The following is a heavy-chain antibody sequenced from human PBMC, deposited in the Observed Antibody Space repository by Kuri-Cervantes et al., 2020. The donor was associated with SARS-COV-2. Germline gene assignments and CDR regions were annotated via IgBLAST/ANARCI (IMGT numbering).Heavy chain of an antibody. CDR1: GFTFSSYA. J-gene: IGHJ4*02. D-gene: IGHD2-2*01. CDR2: ISYDGSNK. CDR3: ARSIVVVPAPFDY. Sequence: LSLTCAASGFTFSSYAMHWVRQAPGRGLEWVAVISYDGSNKYYADSVKGRFTISRDNSKNTLYLQMNSLSAEDTAVYYCARSIVVVPAPFDYWGQGTLVTVSS. V-gene: IGHV3-30-3*01.